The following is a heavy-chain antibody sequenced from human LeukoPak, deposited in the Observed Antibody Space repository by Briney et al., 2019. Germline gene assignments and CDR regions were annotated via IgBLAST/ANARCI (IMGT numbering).Heavy chain of an antibody. J-gene: IGHJ4*02. CDR2: ISAYNGNT. D-gene: IGHD3-16*01. V-gene: IGHV1-18*01. Sequence: ASVKVSCKASGYTFTSYGISWVRQAPGQGLEWMGWISAYNGNTNYAQKLQGRVTMTTDTSTSTAYMELRSLRSDDTAVYYCAKDPSDTYDYVWAGSHGYFDYWGQGTLVTVSS. CDR3: AKDPSDTYDYVWAGSHGYFDY. CDR1: GYTFTSYG.